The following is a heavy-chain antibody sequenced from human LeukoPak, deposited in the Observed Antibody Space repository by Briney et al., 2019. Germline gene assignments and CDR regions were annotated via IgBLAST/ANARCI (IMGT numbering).Heavy chain of an antibody. J-gene: IGHJ4*02. CDR3: AIEKSASVDY. Sequence: SGGSLRLSCAASGFTASSNSMTWVRQAPGKGLEWVSVIYSGGSTSYADSVKGRFTISRDNSKNTLYLQMNSLRVEDTAVYYCAIEKSASVDYWGRGTLVTVSS. V-gene: IGHV3-66*01. CDR2: IYSGGST. CDR1: GFTASSNS.